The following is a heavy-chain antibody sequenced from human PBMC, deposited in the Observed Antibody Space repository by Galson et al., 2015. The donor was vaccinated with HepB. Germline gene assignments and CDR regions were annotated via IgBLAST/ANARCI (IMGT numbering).Heavy chain of an antibody. CDR2: VSYDGISK. Sequence: SLRLSCAASGFSFSEHGIHWVRQAPGKGLEWLAVVSYDGISKYYADFVKGRFTISRNNSENMAFLQMSSLRGEDTAVYYCAKDRLMLASYYFYYGMDVWGQGTTVIVSS. CDR1: GFSFSEHG. J-gene: IGHJ6*02. V-gene: IGHV3-30*18. CDR3: AKDRLMLASYYFYYGMDV. D-gene: IGHD3-16*01.